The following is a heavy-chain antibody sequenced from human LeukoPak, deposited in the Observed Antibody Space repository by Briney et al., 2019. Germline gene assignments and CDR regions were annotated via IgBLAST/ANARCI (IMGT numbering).Heavy chain of an antibody. D-gene: IGHD3-3*01. CDR3: ARGRTYYDFWSGYSRYFDY. V-gene: IGHV4-34*01. CDR2: INHSGST. Sequence: KPSETLSLTCTVYGGSFSGYYWSWIRQPPGKGLEWIGEINHSGSTNYNPSLKSRVTISVDTSKNQLSLKLSSVTAADTAVYYCARGRTYYDFWSGYSRYFDYWGQGTLVTVSS. J-gene: IGHJ4*02. CDR1: GGSFSGYY.